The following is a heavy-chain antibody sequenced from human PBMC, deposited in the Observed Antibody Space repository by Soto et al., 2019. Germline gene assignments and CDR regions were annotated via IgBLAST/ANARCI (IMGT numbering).Heavy chain of an antibody. CDR3: AKDKGVFNWATSYFDY. Sequence: GGSLRLSCAASGFTFSNYAMHWVRQAPGKGLEWVALTSYDGNNEYYTDSVKGRFTISRDNSKNTLFLQMNSPRPEDTAVYYCAKDKGVFNWATSYFDYWGQGALVTVSA. V-gene: IGHV3-30*18. CDR2: TSYDGNNE. J-gene: IGHJ4*02. CDR1: GFTFSNYA. D-gene: IGHD1-1*01.